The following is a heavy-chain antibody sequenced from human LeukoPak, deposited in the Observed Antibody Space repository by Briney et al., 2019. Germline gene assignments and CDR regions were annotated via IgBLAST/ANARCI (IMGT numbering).Heavy chain of an antibody. CDR1: GYTFTSYG. J-gene: IGHJ3*02. Sequence: ASVKVSCKASGYTFTSYGISWVRQAPGQGLEWMGWISAYNGNTNYVQKLQGRVTMTTDTSTTTDYMELRSLRSDDTGVYYCARAAVVRSAFDIWGQGTMVTVSS. CDR3: ARAAVVRSAFDI. CDR2: ISAYNGNT. D-gene: IGHD6-19*01. V-gene: IGHV1-18*01.